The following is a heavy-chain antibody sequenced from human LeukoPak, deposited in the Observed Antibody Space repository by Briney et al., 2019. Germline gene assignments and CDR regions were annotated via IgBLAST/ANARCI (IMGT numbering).Heavy chain of an antibody. Sequence: GGSLRLSCAASGFTFSSYGMHWVRQAPGKGLEWVAFIRYDGSNKYYADSVKGRFTISRDNSKNTLYLQMNSLRAEDTAVYYCAKDYYGSGNYYNSPGYWGQGTLVTVSS. V-gene: IGHV3-30*02. J-gene: IGHJ4*02. CDR1: GFTFSSYG. CDR2: IRYDGSNK. D-gene: IGHD3-10*01. CDR3: AKDYYGSGNYYNSPGY.